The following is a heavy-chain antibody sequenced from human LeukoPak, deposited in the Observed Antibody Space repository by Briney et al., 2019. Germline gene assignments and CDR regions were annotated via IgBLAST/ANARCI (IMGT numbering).Heavy chain of an antibody. D-gene: IGHD6-19*01. CDR2: ISSSSYI. J-gene: IGHJ4*02. V-gene: IGHV3-21*01. CDR1: GFTFSSYS. Sequence: GGSQRLSCAASGFTFSSYSMNWVRQAPGKGLEWVSSISSSSYIYYADSVKGRFTISRDNAKNSLYLQMNSLRAEDTAVYYCARAIAVAGTASGELDYWGQETLVTVSS. CDR3: ARAIAVAGTASGELDY.